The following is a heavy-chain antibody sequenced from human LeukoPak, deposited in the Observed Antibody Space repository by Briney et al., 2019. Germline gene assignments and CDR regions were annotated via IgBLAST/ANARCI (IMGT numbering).Heavy chain of an antibody. J-gene: IGHJ4*02. CDR3: LRENHDSGWSFDY. D-gene: IGHD3-22*01. Sequence: GGSLRLSCAASGFTLSIYWMTWVRQAPGKGLEWVANIKQDGSEKYYVDSVKGRFTISRDNAKNSLYLEMNSLRAEDTAVYYCLRENHDSGWSFDYWGQGTLVTVSS. CDR2: IKQDGSEK. CDR1: GFTLSIYW. V-gene: IGHV3-7*01.